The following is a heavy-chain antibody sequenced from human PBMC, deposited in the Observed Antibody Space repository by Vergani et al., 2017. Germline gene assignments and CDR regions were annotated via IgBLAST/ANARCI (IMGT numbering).Heavy chain of an antibody. Sequence: EVQLLESGGGLVQPGGSLRLSCAASGFTFSSYAMSWVRPAPGKGLEWVSAISGSGGSTYYADSVKGRFTISRDNSKNTLYLQMNSLRAEDTAVYYCAKGLGDYDSSGPLDYWGQGTLVTVSS. CDR1: GFTFSSYA. CDR2: ISGSGGST. J-gene: IGHJ4*02. V-gene: IGHV3-23*01. D-gene: IGHD3-22*01. CDR3: AKGLGDYDSSGPLDY.